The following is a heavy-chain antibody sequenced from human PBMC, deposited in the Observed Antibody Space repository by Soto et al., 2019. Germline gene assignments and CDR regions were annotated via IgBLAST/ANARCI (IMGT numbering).Heavy chain of an antibody. Sequence: ASVKVSCKASGYTFTSYDINWVRQATGQGLEWMGWMNPNSGNTGYAQKFQGRVTMTRNTSISTAYMELSSLRSEDTAVYYCARGLYLYLLIVSDPHAFDIWGQGTMVTVSS. CDR3: ARGLYLYLLIVSDPHAFDI. V-gene: IGHV1-8*01. D-gene: IGHD3-22*01. J-gene: IGHJ3*02. CDR1: GYTFTSYD. CDR2: MNPNSGNT.